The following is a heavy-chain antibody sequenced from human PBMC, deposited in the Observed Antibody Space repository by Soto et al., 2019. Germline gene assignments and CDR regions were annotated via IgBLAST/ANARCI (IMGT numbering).Heavy chain of an antibody. Sequence: QVQLVESGGGVVQPGRSLRLSCAGSGFTFSNYGLHWVRQAPGKGLEWVAVISYDGSHKYYADSVKGRFTISRDNSNNMLYLQMDSLRAEDTAVYYCAKDAAPRYCRRSSWHPAGAYWGQGTLVTVSS. CDR2: ISYDGSHK. CDR3: AKDAAPRYCRRSSWHPAGAY. CDR1: GFTFSNYG. J-gene: IGHJ4*02. V-gene: IGHV3-30*18. D-gene: IGHD2-15*01.